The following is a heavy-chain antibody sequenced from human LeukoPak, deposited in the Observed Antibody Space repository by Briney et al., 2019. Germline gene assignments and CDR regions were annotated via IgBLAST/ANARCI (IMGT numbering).Heavy chain of an antibody. CDR2: IYPGDSDT. CDR1: GYSFTSYW. J-gene: IGHJ3*02. V-gene: IGHV5-51*01. Sequence: GESLKIYCKGSGYSFTSYWIGWVRQMPGKGLEWMGIIYPGDSDTRYSPSFQGQVTISADKSISTAYLQWSSLRASDTTMYYWAGQVSGMSVSVGAFDIWGQGTMVTVSS. D-gene: IGHD6-19*01. CDR3: AGQVSGMSVSVGAFDI.